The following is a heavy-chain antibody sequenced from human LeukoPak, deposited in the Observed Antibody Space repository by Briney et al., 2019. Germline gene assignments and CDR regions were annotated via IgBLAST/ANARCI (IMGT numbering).Heavy chain of an antibody. J-gene: IGHJ4*02. CDR1: GFTFSNYG. CDR2: IRYDGNNK. D-gene: IGHD6-6*01. CDR3: ASEVISSSNFDY. V-gene: IGHV3-30*02. Sequence: GGSLRLSCGASGFTFSNYGMLWVRQAPGKGLEWVAFIRYDGNNKLYADSMKGRFTISRDNSKNTLYLHINSLRSEDTAVYYCASEVISSSNFDYWGQGTLVTVSS.